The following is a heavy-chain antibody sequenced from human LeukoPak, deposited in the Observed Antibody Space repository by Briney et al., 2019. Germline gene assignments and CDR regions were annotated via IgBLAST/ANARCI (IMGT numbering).Heavy chain of an antibody. CDR2: IYSGGST. CDR3: AREENRYGSGYYYGMDV. Sequence: GGSLRLSCAASGFTVSSNYMSWVRQAPGKGLEGVSVIYSGGSTYYADSVKGRFTISRDNSKNTLYLQMNSLRAEDTAVYYCAREENRYGSGYYYGMDVWGQGTTVTVSS. CDR1: GFTVSSNY. D-gene: IGHD3-10*01. V-gene: IGHV3-66*01. J-gene: IGHJ6*02.